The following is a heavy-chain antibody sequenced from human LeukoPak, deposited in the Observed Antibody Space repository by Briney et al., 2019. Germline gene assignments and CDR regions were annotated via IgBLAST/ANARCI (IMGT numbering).Heavy chain of an antibody. CDR1: GGSFSGYY. CDR2: INHSGGT. J-gene: IGHJ4*02. CDR3: AREGRDGYNYYFDY. V-gene: IGHV4-34*01. Sequence: SETLSLTCAVYGGSFSGYYWSWIRQPPGKGLEWIGEINHSGGTNYNPSLKSRVTISVDTSKNQFSLKLSSVTAADTAVYYCAREGRDGYNYYFDYWGQGTLVTVSS. D-gene: IGHD5-24*01.